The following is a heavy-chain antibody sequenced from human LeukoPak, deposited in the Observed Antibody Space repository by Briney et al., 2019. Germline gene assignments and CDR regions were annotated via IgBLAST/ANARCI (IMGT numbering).Heavy chain of an antibody. CDR3: ARNVIGVVIFDY. CDR2: IEQDGSEK. V-gene: IGHV3-7*01. D-gene: IGHD3-3*01. Sequence: LGGSLRLSCAASGFTFRSYWMSWVRQAPGKGLEWVANIEQDGSEKYYVDSVKGRFTISRDNAKNSVYLQMNSLRAEDTAVYYCARNVIGVVIFDYWGQGTLVTVSS. CDR1: GFTFRSYW. J-gene: IGHJ4*02.